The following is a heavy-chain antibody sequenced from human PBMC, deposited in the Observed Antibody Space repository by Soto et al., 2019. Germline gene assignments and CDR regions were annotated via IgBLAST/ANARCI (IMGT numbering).Heavy chain of an antibody. CDR1: GEYISSSIYY. CDR2: IYYSGST. J-gene: IGHJ4*02. Sequence: SETRSQDNTLCGEYISSSIYYWSRIRQPPGKGLEWIGSIYYSGSTFYNPSLKSRVTISVDTSKNQFSLKLSSVTAADTDVYYCETFYGDYVSYRGQGTLVTVSS. CDR3: ETFYGDYVSY. D-gene: IGHD4-17*01. V-gene: IGHV4-39*01.